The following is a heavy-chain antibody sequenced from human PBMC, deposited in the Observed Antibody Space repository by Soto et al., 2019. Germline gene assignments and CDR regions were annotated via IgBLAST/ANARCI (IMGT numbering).Heavy chain of an antibody. CDR1: GGSVSSGSYY. Sequence: PSATLSLTCTVSGGSVSSGSYYWSWIRQPPGKGLEWIGYIYYSGSTNYNPSLKSRVTISVDTSKNQFSLKLSSVTAADTAVYYCARGLGYCSGGSCYWFDPWGQGTLVTVS. D-gene: IGHD2-15*01. CDR2: IYYSGST. V-gene: IGHV4-61*01. J-gene: IGHJ5*02. CDR3: ARGLGYCSGGSCYWFDP.